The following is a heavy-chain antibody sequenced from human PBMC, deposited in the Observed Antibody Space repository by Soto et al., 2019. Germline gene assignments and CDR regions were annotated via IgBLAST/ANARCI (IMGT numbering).Heavy chain of an antibody. V-gene: IGHV1-69*06. CDR3: ARDGGGGDSGWYEIWFDP. Sequence: QVQLVQSGAAVKKPGSSVKVSCKASGGTFSSYAISWVRQAPGQGLEWMGGIIPIFGTANYAQKFQGRGTITADKSTSTAYMELGSLRSEDTAVYYCARDGGGGDSGWYEIWFDPWGQGTLVTVSS. CDR1: GGTFSSYA. D-gene: IGHD6-19*01. J-gene: IGHJ5*02. CDR2: IIPIFGTA.